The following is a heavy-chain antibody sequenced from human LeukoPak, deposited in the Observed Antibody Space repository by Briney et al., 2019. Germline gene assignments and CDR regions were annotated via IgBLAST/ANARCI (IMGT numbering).Heavy chain of an antibody. CDR1: SGSIRTSY. CDR3: ARLVATSSSPSIDY. D-gene: IGHD6-6*01. CDR2: IYCSGST. Sequence: SETLSLTCTVSSGSIRTSYCSWIRQPPGKGLEWIGYIYCSGSTNYNPSLKSRVTISVDTSKNQFSLKLSSVTAADTAVYYCARLVATSSSPSIDYWGQGTLVTVSS. V-gene: IGHV4-59*08. J-gene: IGHJ4*02.